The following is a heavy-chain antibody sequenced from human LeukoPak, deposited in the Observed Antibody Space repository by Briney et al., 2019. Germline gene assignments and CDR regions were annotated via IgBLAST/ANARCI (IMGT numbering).Heavy chain of an antibody. CDR3: ARESYRDTAMVDY. Sequence: GGSLRLSCAASGFTFSSYWMSWVRQAPGKGLEWVANIKQDGSEKYYVDSVKGRFTISRDNAKNSLYLQMNSLRAEDTAVYYCARESYRDTAMVDYWGQGTLVTVSS. J-gene: IGHJ4*02. D-gene: IGHD5-18*01. V-gene: IGHV3-7*01. CDR2: IKQDGSEK. CDR1: GFTFSSYW.